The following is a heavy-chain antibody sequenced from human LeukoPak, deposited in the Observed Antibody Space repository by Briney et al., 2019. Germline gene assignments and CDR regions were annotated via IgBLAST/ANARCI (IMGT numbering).Heavy chain of an antibody. CDR3: AKESPSPIYGMDV. D-gene: IGHD3-10*01. Sequence: GGSLRLSCAASGFTFSRHAMSWVRQAPGKGLEWISSISGGSGSHILYVDSVKGRFTISRDNAKNSLYLQMDSLQAEDTAVHYSAKESPSPIYGMDVWGQGTTVTVSS. J-gene: IGHJ6*02. CDR2: ISGGSGSHI. V-gene: IGHV3-21*01. CDR1: GFTFSRHA.